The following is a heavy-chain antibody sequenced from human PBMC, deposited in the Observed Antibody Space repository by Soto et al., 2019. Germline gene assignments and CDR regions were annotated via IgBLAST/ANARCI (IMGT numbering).Heavy chain of an antibody. J-gene: IGHJ3*02. Sequence: GGSLRLSCAASGFTFSSYDMHWVRQATGKGLEWVSAIGTAGDTYYPGSVKGRFTISRENAKNSLYLQMNSLRAGDTAVYYCARFCTGDSGYDAFDIWGQGTMVTVSS. D-gene: IGHD5-12*01. CDR1: GFTFSSYD. V-gene: IGHV3-13*01. CDR2: IGTAGDT. CDR3: ARFCTGDSGYDAFDI.